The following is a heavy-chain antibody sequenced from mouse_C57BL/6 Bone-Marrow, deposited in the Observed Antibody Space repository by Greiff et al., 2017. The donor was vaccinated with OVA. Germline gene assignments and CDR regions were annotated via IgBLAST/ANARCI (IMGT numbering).Heavy chain of an antibody. Sequence: VQLQQSGTVLARPGASVKMSCTTSGYTFTSYWMHWVKQRPGQGLEWIGAIYPGNSDTSYNQKVKGKAKLTAVTSASTAYMELSSLTNEDSAVFYCTTNSNPYAMEYWGQGTSVTVSS. D-gene: IGHD2-5*01. CDR3: TTNSNPYAMEY. J-gene: IGHJ4*01. CDR1: GYTFTSYW. V-gene: IGHV1-5*01. CDR2: IYPGNSDT.